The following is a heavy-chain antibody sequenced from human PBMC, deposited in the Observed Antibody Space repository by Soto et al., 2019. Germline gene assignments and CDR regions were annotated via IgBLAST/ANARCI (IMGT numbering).Heavy chain of an antibody. V-gene: IGHV5-51*01. Sequence: RGESLKISCEAYGVTSTNYWIGWVRQMPGKGLEWMGIIYPDDSDTRYSPSFRGRVTISADKSTNTAYLQWNSLQTSDTAMYYCARQSNGWIWYYYGMDVWVQGATVTVSS. CDR1: GVTSTNYW. D-gene: IGHD6-19*01. J-gene: IGHJ6*02. CDR3: ARQSNGWIWYYYGMDV. CDR2: IYPDDSDT.